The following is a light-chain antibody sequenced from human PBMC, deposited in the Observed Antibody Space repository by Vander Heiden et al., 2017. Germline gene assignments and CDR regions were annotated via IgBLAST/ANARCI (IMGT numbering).Light chain of an antibody. CDR2: DAS. J-gene: IGKJ2*01. CDR1: QSLSSY. CDR3: QQSGNWPYT. V-gene: IGKV3-11*01. Sequence: ELVLTQSPATLSLSPGERATLSCRASQSLSSYLAWYQQKPGQAPRLLIYDASNRATGIPARFSGSGSGTDFTLTITSLEPEDFAVYYCQQSGNWPYTFGQGTKLEIK.